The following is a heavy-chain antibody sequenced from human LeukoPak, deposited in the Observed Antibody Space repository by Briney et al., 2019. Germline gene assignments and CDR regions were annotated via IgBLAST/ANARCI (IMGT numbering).Heavy chain of an antibody. D-gene: IGHD6-13*01. CDR2: ISYDGSNK. V-gene: IGHV3-30-3*01. J-gene: IGHJ3*02. CDR3: ARDPASSSAYSSGWYLGGSDAFDI. CDR1: GFTFSSYA. Sequence: GGSLRLSCAASGFTFSSYAMHWVRQAPGKGLEWVAVISYDGSNKYYADSVKGRFTISRDNSKNTLYLQMNSLGAEDTAVYYCARDPASSSAYSSGWYLGGSDAFDIWGQGTMVTVSS.